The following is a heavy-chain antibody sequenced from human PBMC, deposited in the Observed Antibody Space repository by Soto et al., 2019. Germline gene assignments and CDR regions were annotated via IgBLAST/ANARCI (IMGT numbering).Heavy chain of an antibody. CDR3: AREDEKFGERDYYGMDV. Sequence: GASVKVSCKASGYTFTGYYMHWVRQAPGQGLEWMGWINPNSGGTNYAQKFQGWVTMTRDTSISTAYMELSRLRSDDTAVYYCAREDEKFGERDYYGMDVWGQGTTVTVSS. CDR2: INPNSGGT. D-gene: IGHD3-10*01. J-gene: IGHJ6*02. CDR1: GYTFTGYY. V-gene: IGHV1-2*04.